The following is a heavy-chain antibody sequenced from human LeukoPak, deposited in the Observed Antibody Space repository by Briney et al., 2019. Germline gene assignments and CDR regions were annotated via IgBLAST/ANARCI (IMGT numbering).Heavy chain of an antibody. CDR3: AKNAQYAFDI. CDR1: GFTFSSYA. D-gene: IGHD2-8*01. CDR2: ISGSGGNT. J-gene: IGHJ3*02. Sequence: GGSLRLSCAASGFTFSSYAMNWVRQAPGKGLEWDSVISGSGGNTYYADSVKGRFTISRDNSKNTLYLQMDTLRAEDTAVYYCAKNAQYAFDIWGQGTMVTVSS. V-gene: IGHV3-23*01.